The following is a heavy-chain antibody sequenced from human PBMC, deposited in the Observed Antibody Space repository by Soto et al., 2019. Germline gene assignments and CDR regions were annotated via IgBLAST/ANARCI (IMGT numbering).Heavy chain of an antibody. CDR2: INHSGST. Sequence: SETLSLTCAVYGGSFSGYYWSWIRQPPGKGLEWIGEINHSGSTNYNPSLKSRVTISVDTPKNQFSLKLSSVTAADTAVYYCARDSREPLGYCSGGSCYYGMDVWGQGTTVTVSS. CDR1: GGSFSGYY. D-gene: IGHD2-15*01. CDR3: ARDSREPLGYCSGGSCYYGMDV. V-gene: IGHV4-34*01. J-gene: IGHJ6*02.